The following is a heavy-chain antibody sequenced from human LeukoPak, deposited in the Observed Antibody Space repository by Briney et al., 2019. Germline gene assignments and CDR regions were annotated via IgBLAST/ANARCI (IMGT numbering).Heavy chain of an antibody. CDR1: GGAISSSNW. D-gene: IGHD1-1*01. V-gene: IGHV4-4*02. CDR3: VLNEVSFDY. Sequence: SETLSLTCAVSGGAISSSNWWSWVRQPPGKGLEWIGEIYHSGSTNYNPSLKSRVTISVDESKNQFSLKLSSVTAADTAVYYCVLNEVSFDYWGQGTLVTVSS. CDR2: IYHSGST. J-gene: IGHJ4*02.